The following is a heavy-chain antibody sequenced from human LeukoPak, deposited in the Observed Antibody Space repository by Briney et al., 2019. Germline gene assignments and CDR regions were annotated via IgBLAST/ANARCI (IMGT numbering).Heavy chain of an antibody. J-gene: IGHJ3*02. Sequence: ASVKVSCKASGYTFTSYGISWVRQAPGRGLEWMGWISAYNGNTNYAQKLQGRVTMTTDTSTSTAYMELRSLRSDDTAVYYCARPWSYSNADAFDIWGQGTMVTVSS. CDR1: GYTFTSYG. CDR2: ISAYNGNT. D-gene: IGHD4-11*01. V-gene: IGHV1-18*01. CDR3: ARPWSYSNADAFDI.